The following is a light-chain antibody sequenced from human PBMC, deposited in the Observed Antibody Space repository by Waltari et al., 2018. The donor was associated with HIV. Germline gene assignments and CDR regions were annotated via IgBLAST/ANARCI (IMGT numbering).Light chain of an antibody. V-gene: IGKV4-1*01. Sequence: DIVMTQSPDSLAVSLGERAPINCKSRQSVLYSSNNKNYLAWYQQKPGQPPKLLIYWASARESGVPDRFSASGSGTDFTLTISSLQAEDVAVYYCQQHYTTPLTFGGGTKVEI. CDR1: QSVLYSSNNKNY. CDR3: QQHYTTPLT. J-gene: IGKJ4*01. CDR2: WAS.